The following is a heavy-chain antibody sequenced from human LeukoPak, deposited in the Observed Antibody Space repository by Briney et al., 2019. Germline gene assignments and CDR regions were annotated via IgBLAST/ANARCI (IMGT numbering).Heavy chain of an antibody. J-gene: IGHJ4*02. CDR3: AIGSGSYYFDY. D-gene: IGHD3-10*01. V-gene: IGHV1-46*01. CDR1: RYTLTSYY. CDR2: INPSGGST. Sequence: ASVKVSCKASRYTLTSYYMHWVRQAPGQGLEWMGIINPSGGSTSYAQKFQGRVTMTRDTSTSTVYMELSSLRSEDTAVYYCAIGSGSYYFDYWGQGTLVTVSS.